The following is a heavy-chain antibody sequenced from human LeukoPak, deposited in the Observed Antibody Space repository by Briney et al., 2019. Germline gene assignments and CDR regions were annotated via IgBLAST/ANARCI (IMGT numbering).Heavy chain of an antibody. CDR3: AKDAHQRGYSGYDLGGFDY. CDR1: GFAFSNYG. Sequence: GGSLRLSCAASGFAFSNYGMNWVRQAPGKGLEWVSGITGSGSTTYYADSVKGRFTISRDNSKNTLYLQMNSLRAEDTAVYYCAKDAHQRGYSGYDLGGFDYWGQGTLVTVSS. D-gene: IGHD5-12*01. V-gene: IGHV3-23*01. CDR2: ITGSGSTT. J-gene: IGHJ4*02.